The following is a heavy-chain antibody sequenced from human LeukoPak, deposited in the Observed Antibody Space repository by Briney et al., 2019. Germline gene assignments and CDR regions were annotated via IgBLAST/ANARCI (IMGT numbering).Heavy chain of an antibody. V-gene: IGHV3-33*01. CDR1: GFSVTRTG. CDR3: TTSPRGKGFDF. J-gene: IGHJ3*01. Sequence: EGSLRLSCEASGFSVTRTGMHWVRQTPGKGLEWVAVIWSDGSNINYPDSVKGRFTISRDTSKNRLYLQMDSLRVEDTAVYYCTTSPRGKGFDFWGRGTVVTVSS. D-gene: IGHD3-10*01. CDR2: IWSDGSNI.